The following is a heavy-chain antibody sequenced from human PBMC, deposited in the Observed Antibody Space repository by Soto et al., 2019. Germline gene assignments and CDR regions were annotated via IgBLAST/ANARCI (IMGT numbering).Heavy chain of an antibody. D-gene: IGHD3-16*01. CDR3: AHCRGGVASF. CDR2: VYWDDDK. CDR1: GFSLNTRDVG. J-gene: IGHJ4*02. V-gene: IGHV2-5*02. Sequence: QITLNESGPALVKPTQTLTLTCTFSGFSLNTRDVGVGWIRQPPGKALEWLGVVYWDDDKTYSPSLKSRLTITKDTPKNQVVLRMTIMDPVDTATYYCAHCRGGVASFWGQGTLVTVSS.